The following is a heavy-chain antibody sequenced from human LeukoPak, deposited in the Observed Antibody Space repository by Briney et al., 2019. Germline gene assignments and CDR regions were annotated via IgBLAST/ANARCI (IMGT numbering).Heavy chain of an antibody. J-gene: IGHJ4*02. Sequence: GESLQISFKASGSSLINHWIGGGRPLPGKGRDWMGIIYPGNADATYSPSFQGQVTISADKSTTTVYLHWSRLKASDTAMYYCARQGSYDNSGYSFDYWGQGTLVTVSS. CDR3: ARQGSYDNSGYSFDY. D-gene: IGHD3-22*01. CDR2: IYPGNADA. V-gene: IGHV5-51*01. CDR1: GSSLINHW.